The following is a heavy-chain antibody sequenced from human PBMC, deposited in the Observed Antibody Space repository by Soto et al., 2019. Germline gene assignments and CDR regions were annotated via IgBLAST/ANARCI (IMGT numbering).Heavy chain of an antibody. CDR1: GFTFTSSA. CDR3: AAGYYYDSSGYYSGYYYYGMDV. Sequence: GASVKVSCKASGFTFTSSAVQWVRQARGQRLEWVGWIVVGSGNTNYAQKFQERVTITRDMSTSTAYMELSSLRSEDTAVYYCAAGYYYDSSGYYSGYYYYGMDVWGQGTAVTVSS. J-gene: IGHJ6*02. D-gene: IGHD3-22*01. CDR2: IVVGSGNT. V-gene: IGHV1-58*01.